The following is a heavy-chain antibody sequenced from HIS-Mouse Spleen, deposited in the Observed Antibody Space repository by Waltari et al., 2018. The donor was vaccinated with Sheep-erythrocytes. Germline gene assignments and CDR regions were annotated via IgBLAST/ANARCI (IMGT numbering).Heavy chain of an antibody. CDR2: INPHSGGT. Sequence: QVQLVQSGAEVKKPGASVKVSCKASGYTFTGYYMHWVRQAPGQGLEWMGWINPHSGGTNYAQEFQGRVTMTRDTSISTAHMELSRLRSDDTAVYYCARGYCSSTSCYGYFQHWGQGTLVTVSS. CDR3: ARGYCSSTSCYGYFQH. V-gene: IGHV1-2*02. CDR1: GYTFTGYY. J-gene: IGHJ1*01. D-gene: IGHD2-2*01.